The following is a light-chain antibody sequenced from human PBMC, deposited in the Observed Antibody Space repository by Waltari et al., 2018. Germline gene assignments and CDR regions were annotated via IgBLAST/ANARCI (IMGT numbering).Light chain of an antibody. V-gene: IGKV1-8*01. CDR3: QQYHNYPF. Sequence: AIRITQYPSSPSASTGDRVTITCRASQGISSYLAWYQQKPGKAPKLLIYGASTVQSGVPSRFSGSGSGTDFTLTISCLQSEDFATYYCQQYHNYPFFGGGTRVEIK. CDR2: GAS. J-gene: IGKJ4*01. CDR1: QGISSY.